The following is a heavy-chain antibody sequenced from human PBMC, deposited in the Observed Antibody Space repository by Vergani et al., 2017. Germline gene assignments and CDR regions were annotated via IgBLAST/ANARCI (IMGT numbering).Heavy chain of an antibody. CDR1: GGSFSGYY. V-gene: IGHV4-34*01. D-gene: IGHD3-22*01. CDR3: ARDAVQDTYYYDSSGYYPFDY. J-gene: IGHJ4*02. Sequence: QVQLQQWGAGLLKPSETLSLTCAVYGGSFSGYYWSWIRQPPGKGLEWIGEINHSGSTNYNPSLQSRVTISVDTSKKQFSLKLSSVTAADTAVYYCARDAVQDTYYYDSSGYYPFDYWGQGTLVTVSS. CDR2: INHSGST.